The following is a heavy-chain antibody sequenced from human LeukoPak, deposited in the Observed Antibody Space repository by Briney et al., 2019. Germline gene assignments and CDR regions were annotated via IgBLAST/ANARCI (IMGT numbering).Heavy chain of an antibody. CDR1: GYTFTSYG. D-gene: IGHD2-2*01. J-gene: IGHJ4*02. CDR2: ISAYNGNT. Sequence: ASVKVSCKASGYTFTSYGISWVRQAPGQGLEWMGWISAYNGNTNYAQKLQGRVTMTTDTSTSTAYMELRSLRSDDTAVYYCARVGEGCSSTSCYFDYWGQGTLVTVSS. CDR3: ARVGEGCSSTSCYFDY. V-gene: IGHV1-18*01.